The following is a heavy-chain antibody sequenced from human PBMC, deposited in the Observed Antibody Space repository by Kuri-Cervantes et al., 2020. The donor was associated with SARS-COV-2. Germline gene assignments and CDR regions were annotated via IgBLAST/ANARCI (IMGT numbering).Heavy chain of an antibody. CDR1: GGSISSGSYY. V-gene: IGHV4-30-4*08. Sequence: SETLSLTCTVSGGSISSGSYYWSWIRQPAGKGLEWIGYIYYSGSTYYNPSLKSRVTISVDTSKNQFSLKLSSVTAADTAVYYCARVDCSSTSCYSDYWGQGTLVTVSS. CDR2: IYYSGST. J-gene: IGHJ4*02. D-gene: IGHD2-2*02. CDR3: ARVDCSSTSCYSDY.